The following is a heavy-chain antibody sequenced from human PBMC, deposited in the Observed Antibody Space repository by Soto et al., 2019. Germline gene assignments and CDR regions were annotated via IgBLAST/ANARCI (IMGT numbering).Heavy chain of an antibody. J-gene: IGHJ4*02. CDR2: IRNKAYGGTT. CDR1: GFTFADYT. D-gene: IGHD5-12*01. CDR3: TRDGRYSGYPPPAF. Sequence: EVQLVESGGGLVQPGRSLRLSCTTSGFTFADYTLSWFRQASGKGLEWLGFIRNKAYGGTTEYAASVKGRFSISRDDSKSIAYLQMNSLKTEDTAVYYCTRDGRYSGYPPPAFWGQGTLVIVSS. V-gene: IGHV3-49*03.